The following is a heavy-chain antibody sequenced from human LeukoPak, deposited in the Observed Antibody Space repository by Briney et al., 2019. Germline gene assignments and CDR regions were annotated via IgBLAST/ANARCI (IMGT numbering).Heavy chain of an antibody. J-gene: IGHJ4*02. Sequence: GGSLRLPCAVAVGTISTHDMNWRRQAPGKGLEWVSFITGSSSYIYYTDSVKGRFTISRDNAKNSLFMQMNSLRDEDTAVYYSASGLTSSPFFDSWGQKTLVTVSS. CDR2: ITGSSSYI. CDR3: ASGLTSSPFFDS. D-gene: IGHD2-2*01. V-gene: IGHV3-21*01. CDR1: VGTISTHD.